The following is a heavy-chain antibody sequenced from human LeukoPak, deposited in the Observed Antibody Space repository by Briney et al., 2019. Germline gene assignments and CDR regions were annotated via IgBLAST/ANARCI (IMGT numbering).Heavy chain of an antibody. V-gene: IGHV4-39*01. CDR1: GGSINSRPYF. CDR2: ISYGGNT. CDR3: ARGLKYQLLLLFDY. Sequence: SETLSLTCTVSGGSINSRPYFWGWIRQPPGKGLEWIGSISYGGNTYYNPSLKSRLTISEDTSKSQFSLKVRSVTAADTAVYYCARGLKYQLLLLFDYWGQGALVTVSS. J-gene: IGHJ4*02. D-gene: IGHD2-2*01.